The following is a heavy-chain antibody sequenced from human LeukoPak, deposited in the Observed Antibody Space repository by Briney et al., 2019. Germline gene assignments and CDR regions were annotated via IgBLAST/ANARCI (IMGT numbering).Heavy chain of an antibody. Sequence: PGGSLRLSCAASGFTFNSYGMQWVRQAPGKGLEWGAVIWYDGSNEYYADSVKGRFTISRDNSKHTLYLQMNSLRAEDTAVYYCAGDYGEYYYGMDVWGQGTTVTVSS. CDR3: AGDYGEYYYGMDV. D-gene: IGHD4-17*01. J-gene: IGHJ6*02. V-gene: IGHV3-33*01. CDR1: GFTFNSYG. CDR2: IWYDGSNE.